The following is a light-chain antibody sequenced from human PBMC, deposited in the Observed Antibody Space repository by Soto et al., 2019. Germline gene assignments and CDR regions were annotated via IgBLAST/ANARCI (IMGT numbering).Light chain of an antibody. V-gene: IGLV3-1*01. CDR3: QAWDSSTVV. Sequence: SYELTQPPSVSVSPGQTASITCSGDKLGDKYACWYQQKPGQSPVLVIYQDSKRPSGIPERFSGSNSGNTATLTISGTQAMDEXDYYCQAWDSSTVVFGGGTKLTVL. J-gene: IGLJ2*01. CDR2: QDS. CDR1: KLGDKY.